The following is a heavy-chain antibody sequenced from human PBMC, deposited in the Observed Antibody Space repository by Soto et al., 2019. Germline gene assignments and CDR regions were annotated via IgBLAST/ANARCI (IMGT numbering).Heavy chain of an antibody. D-gene: IGHD6-13*01. V-gene: IGHV1-69*02. CDR3: ARDRDNSNWPNFDS. CDR1: GVTFSIYT. Sequence: QVQLVQSGSEVKKPGSSVRVSCKTSGVTFSIYTISWVRQAPGQGLEWMGRVLPFLDITSYSQRFQGRVTITADRSTTTAYMELSSLRSEDTAVYYCARDRDNSNWPNFDSWGQGTLVTVSS. J-gene: IGHJ4*02. CDR2: VLPFLDIT.